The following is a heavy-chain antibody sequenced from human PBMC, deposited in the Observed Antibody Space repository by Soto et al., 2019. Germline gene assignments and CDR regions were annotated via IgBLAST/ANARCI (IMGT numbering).Heavy chain of an antibody. V-gene: IGHV3-30-3*01. CDR2: VSYDGSNK. D-gene: IGHD3-3*01. Sequence: GGSLRLSCAASGFTFSSYAMHWVRQAPGKGLEWVAVVSYDGSNKYYADSVKGRFTISRDNSKNTLYLQMNSLRAEDTAVYYCAKDGLRFLEWLLPRAGFDYWGQGTLVTVSS. CDR1: GFTFSSYA. J-gene: IGHJ4*02. CDR3: AKDGLRFLEWLLPRAGFDY.